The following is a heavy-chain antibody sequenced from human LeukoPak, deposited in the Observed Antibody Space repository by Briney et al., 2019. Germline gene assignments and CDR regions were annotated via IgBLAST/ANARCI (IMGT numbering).Heavy chain of an antibody. CDR1: GDSVSSNSAA. D-gene: IGHD3-22*01. CDR3: ARVGNYYDSSGSQPNYYYYGMDV. V-gene: IGHV6-1*01. Sequence: SQTLSLTCAISGDSVSSNSAAWNWIRQSPSRGLEWLGRTYYRSKWYNDYAVSVKSRITINPDTFKNQFSLQLNSVTPEDTAVYYCARVGNYYDSSGSQPNYYYYGMDVWGQGTTVTVSS. J-gene: IGHJ6*02. CDR2: TYYRSKWYN.